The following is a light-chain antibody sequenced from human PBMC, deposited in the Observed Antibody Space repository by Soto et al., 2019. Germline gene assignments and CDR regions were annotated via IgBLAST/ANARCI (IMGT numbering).Light chain of an antibody. CDR1: TEDVTRGHY. Sequence: QAVVTQEPSLTVSPGGTVTLTCGSSTEDVTRGHYPYWFQQKPGQAPRTLIFDTTKKHSWTPARFSGSLLGGKAALTLSGAQPEDEAVYYCLLSYGAALFVFGAGTKVTVL. CDR3: LLSYGAALFV. V-gene: IGLV7-46*01. J-gene: IGLJ1*01. CDR2: DTT.